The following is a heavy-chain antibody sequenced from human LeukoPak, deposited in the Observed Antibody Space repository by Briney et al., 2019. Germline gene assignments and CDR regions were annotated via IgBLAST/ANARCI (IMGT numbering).Heavy chain of an antibody. Sequence: SETLSLTCTVSGGSISNYYWTWIRQPAGKGLEWIGRIDARGNTKYTPSLRSRVTLSIDTSGQQFSLKLSSVTAADTAVYFCAREGCSGGVCYFDYWGRGTLVTVSS. CDR1: GGSISNYY. CDR3: AREGCSGGVCYFDY. D-gene: IGHD2-15*01. CDR2: IDARGNT. J-gene: IGHJ4*02. V-gene: IGHV4-4*07.